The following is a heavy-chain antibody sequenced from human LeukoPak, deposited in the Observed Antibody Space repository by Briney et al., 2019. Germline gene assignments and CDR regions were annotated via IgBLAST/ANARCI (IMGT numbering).Heavy chain of an antibody. CDR2: FDPEDGET. Sequence: ASVKVSCKVSGYTLTELSMHWVRQAPGKGLEWMGGFDPEDGETIYAQKFQGRVTMTRDTSISTAYMELNRLRSDDTAVYYCARDDAVAGNVYWGQGTLVTVSS. J-gene: IGHJ4*02. V-gene: IGHV1-24*01. CDR3: ARDDAVAGNVY. D-gene: IGHD6-19*01. CDR1: GYTLTELS.